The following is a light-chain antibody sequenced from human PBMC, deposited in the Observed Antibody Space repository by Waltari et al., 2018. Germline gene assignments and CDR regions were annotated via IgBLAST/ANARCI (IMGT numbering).Light chain of an antibody. V-gene: IGKV2D-29*02. J-gene: IGKJ1*01. Sequence: DIVLTQTALSLPVTPGEPASIPCTSTQSLLHSNGNTYLHWYLQKPGQSPRLLIYKLSNRESGVPDRFSGSGSGKDFTLRISRVEPEDVGVYYCMQSTKDPWTFGQGTKVEIK. CDR1: QSLLHSNGNTY. CDR3: MQSTKDPWT. CDR2: KLS.